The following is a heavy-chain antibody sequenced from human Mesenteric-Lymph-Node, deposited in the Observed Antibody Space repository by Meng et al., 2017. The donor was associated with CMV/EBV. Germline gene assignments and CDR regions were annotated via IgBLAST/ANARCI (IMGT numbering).Heavy chain of an antibody. CDR1: GGTFSSYA. CDR2: MKPNSGNT. CDR3: VRVGGYEAEFDY. J-gene: IGHJ4*02. Sequence: KASGGTFSSYAISWVRQAPGQGLEWMGWMKPNSGNTDYAQKFQGRVTMTRDTSISTAYMELTSLRSEDTAVYYCVRVGGYEAEFDYWGQGTLVTVSS. V-gene: IGHV1-8*02. D-gene: IGHD5-12*01.